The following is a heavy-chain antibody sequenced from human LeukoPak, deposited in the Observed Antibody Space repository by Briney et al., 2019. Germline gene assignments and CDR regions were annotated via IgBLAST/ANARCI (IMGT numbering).Heavy chain of an antibody. Sequence: SETLSLSCTVSGGSISGQYWSWIRQPPGRGLEWIGYISYSVITKYNPSLKNRVTISIDTSKNQFSLKLSSMTAADTAVYYCARLRFLEWLFPWFDPWGQGTLVTVSS. J-gene: IGHJ5*02. CDR1: GGSISGQY. V-gene: IGHV4-59*08. CDR2: ISYSVIT. CDR3: ARLRFLEWLFPWFDP. D-gene: IGHD3-3*01.